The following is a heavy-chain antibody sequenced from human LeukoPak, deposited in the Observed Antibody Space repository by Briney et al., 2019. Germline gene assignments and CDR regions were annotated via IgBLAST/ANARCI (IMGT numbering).Heavy chain of an antibody. Sequence: ASVKVSCKASGYTFTSYGISWVRQAPGQGLEWMGWISAYNGNTNYAQKLQGRVTMTTDTSTGTAYMELRSLRSDDTAVYYCARGSASGSPRTWFDPWGQGTLVTVSS. V-gene: IGHV1-18*01. CDR1: GYTFTSYG. CDR3: ARGSASGSPRTWFDP. CDR2: ISAYNGNT. D-gene: IGHD1-26*01. J-gene: IGHJ5*02.